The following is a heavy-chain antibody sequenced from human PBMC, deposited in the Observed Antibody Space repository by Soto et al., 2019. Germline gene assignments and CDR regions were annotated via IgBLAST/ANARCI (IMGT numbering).Heavy chain of an antibody. CDR3: VKDRAPRDGYKTQPGS. D-gene: IGHD5-12*01. Sequence: GGSLRLSCSASGFTFSIYAMHWVRQAPGKGLEYVSAVSTNGGTSYYADSVKGRFTISRDNSRNTLYLQMNSLRPEDTAVYYCVKDRAPRDGYKTQPGSWGLGXLVTVYS. CDR1: GFTFSIYA. CDR2: VSTNGGTS. J-gene: IGHJ5*02. V-gene: IGHV3-64D*06.